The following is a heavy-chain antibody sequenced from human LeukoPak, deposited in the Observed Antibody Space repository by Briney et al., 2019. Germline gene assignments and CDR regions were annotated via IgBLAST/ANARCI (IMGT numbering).Heavy chain of an antibody. V-gene: IGHV4-34*01. Sequence: PSEALSLTCAVYGASFNDFYWTWIRQSPGKGLEWIGEIDHRGSTKYSPSLVSRVTISVDTSENQFSLNLYSVTAADTAVYYCARSIDDFWSAWGQGTLVTVSS. CDR1: GASFNDFY. CDR3: ARSIDDFWSA. J-gene: IGHJ5*02. D-gene: IGHD3-3*01. CDR2: IDHRGST.